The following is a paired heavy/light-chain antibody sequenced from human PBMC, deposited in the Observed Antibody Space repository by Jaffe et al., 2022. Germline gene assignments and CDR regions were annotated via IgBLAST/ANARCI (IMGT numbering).Light chain of an antibody. CDR3: QTWGTGIGV. CDR1: SGHSSYA. CDR2: LNSDGSH. J-gene: IGLJ2*01. Sequence: QLVLTQSPSASASLGASVKLTCTLSSGHSSYAIAWHQQQPEKGPRYLMKLNSDGSHSKGDGIPDRFSGSSSGAERYLTISSLQSEDEADYYCQTWGTGIGVFGGGTKLTVL. V-gene: IGLV4-69*01.
Heavy chain of an antibody. V-gene: IGHV3-21*01. CDR2: ISSSSSYI. Sequence: EVQLVESGGGLVKPGGSLRLSCAASGFTFSSYSMNWVRQAPGKGLEWVSSISSSSSYIYYADSVKGRFTISRDNAKNSLYLQMNSLRAEDTAVYYCARVRGVRYGEPFGRYFDLWGRGTLVTVSS. CDR3: ARVRGVRYGEPFGRYFDL. CDR1: GFTFSSYS. D-gene: IGHD4-17*01. J-gene: IGHJ2*01.